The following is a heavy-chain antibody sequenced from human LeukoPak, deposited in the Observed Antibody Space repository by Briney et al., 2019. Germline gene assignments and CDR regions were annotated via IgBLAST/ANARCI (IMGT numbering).Heavy chain of an antibody. J-gene: IGHJ3*02. CDR3: ARDLWYYYGSDIDALDI. CDR2: ISSISSYT. Sequence: PGGSLRLSCAASGFTFSDYYMSWIRQAPGKGLEWVSYISSISSYTNYADSVKGRFTISRDNAKNSLYLQVNSLRDEDTAVYYCARDLWYYYGSDIDALDIWGQGTMVTVSA. D-gene: IGHD3-10*01. V-gene: IGHV3-11*06. CDR1: GFTFSDYY.